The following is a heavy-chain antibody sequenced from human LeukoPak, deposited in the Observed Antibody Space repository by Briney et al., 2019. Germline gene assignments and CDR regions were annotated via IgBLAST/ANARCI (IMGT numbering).Heavy chain of an antibody. J-gene: IGHJ4*02. Sequence: ASVKVSCKASGYTFSSYGISWVRQAPGQGLEWMGWISAYNGNTNYAQKLQGRVTMTTDTSTSTAYMELRSLRSDDMAVYYCARDAAEDYYDSSGSIDYRGQGTLVTVSS. CDR3: ARDAAEDYYDSSGSIDY. V-gene: IGHV1-18*03. CDR2: ISAYNGNT. CDR1: GYTFSSYG. D-gene: IGHD3-22*01.